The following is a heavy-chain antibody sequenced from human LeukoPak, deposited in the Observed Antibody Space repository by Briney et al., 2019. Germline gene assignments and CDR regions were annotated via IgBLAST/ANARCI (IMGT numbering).Heavy chain of an antibody. V-gene: IGHV3-43*01. CDR2: ISWDGGST. CDR3: AKDSNYYGSGSPFYMDV. J-gene: IGHJ6*03. CDR1: GFTFSSYS. D-gene: IGHD3-10*01. Sequence: GGSLRLSCAASGFTFSSYSMNWVRQAPGKGLEWVSLISWDGGSTYYADSVKGRFTISRDNSKNSLYLQMNSLRSEDTALYYCAKDSNYYGSGSPFYMDVWGKGTTVTVSS.